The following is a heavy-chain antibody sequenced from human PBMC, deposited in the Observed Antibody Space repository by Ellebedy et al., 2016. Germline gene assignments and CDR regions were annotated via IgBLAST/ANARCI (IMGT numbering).Heavy chain of an antibody. D-gene: IGHD5-24*01. CDR2: IGTGGDT. Sequence: GESLKISCAVSGFIFSSYDMHWVRQVSGKRLEWVSAIGTGGDTYYADSVKGRFTISRDNAKNTLYLQMNSLSAEDTAVYYCARHLIVSQLRSYGMDLWGHGTSVTVSS. V-gene: IGHV3-13*01. J-gene: IGHJ6*02. CDR1: GFIFSSYD. CDR3: ARHLIVSQLRSYGMDL.